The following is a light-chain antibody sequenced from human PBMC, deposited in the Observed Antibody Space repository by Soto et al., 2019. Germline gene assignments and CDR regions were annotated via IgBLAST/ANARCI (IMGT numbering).Light chain of an antibody. CDR3: QQYGSSQWT. J-gene: IGKJ1*01. V-gene: IGKV3-20*01. CDR2: GES. Sequence: EVVLTQSPASLSLSPGETATLSCRASESVSSSYVAWYQQKPGQAPRLLIYGESIRATGIPDRFSGSGSGTDFTLTITRLEPEDFAVYYCQQYGSSQWTFGQGTKVDIK. CDR1: ESVSSSY.